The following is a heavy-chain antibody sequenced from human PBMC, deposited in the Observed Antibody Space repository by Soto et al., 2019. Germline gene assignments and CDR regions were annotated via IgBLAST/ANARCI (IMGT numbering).Heavy chain of an antibody. CDR1: GGTFSSYT. CDR3: ASLGGGSRRKSTPDLLAY. D-gene: IGHD2-15*01. J-gene: IGHJ4*02. Sequence: SVKVSCKASGGTFSSYTISWVRQAPGQGLEWMGRIIPILGIANYAQKFQGRVTITADKSTSTAYMELSGLRSEDTAVYYCASLGGGSRRKSTPDLLAYWAQGTLVTVSA. CDR2: IIPILGIA. V-gene: IGHV1-69*02.